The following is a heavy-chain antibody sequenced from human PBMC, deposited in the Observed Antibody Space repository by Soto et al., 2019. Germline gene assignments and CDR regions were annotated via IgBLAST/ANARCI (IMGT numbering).Heavy chain of an antibody. V-gene: IGHV4-59*01. CDR2: IHYTGST. Sequence: SETLSLTCTVSGGSMSDYYWSWIRQPPGQELEWIGYIHYTGSTDYKPSLKSRVTISVDTSKNQFSLSLRSVTAADTAIYYCARAPPASYCSGGKCYPWNDAFDIWGQGTMVTVSS. CDR3: ARAPPASYCSGGKCYPWNDAFDI. J-gene: IGHJ3*02. D-gene: IGHD2-15*01. CDR1: GGSMSDYY.